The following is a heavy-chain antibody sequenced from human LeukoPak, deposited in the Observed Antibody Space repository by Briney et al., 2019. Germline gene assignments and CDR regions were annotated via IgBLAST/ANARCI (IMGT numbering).Heavy chain of an antibody. D-gene: IGHD6-19*01. V-gene: IGHV4-4*07. CDR1: GGSISSYY. CDR3: ASVRGYSSGWYASGFDP. J-gene: IGHJ5*02. CDR2: IYYSGST. Sequence: ASETLSLTCTVSGGSISSYYWSWIRQPAGKGLEWIGSIYYSGSTNYNPSLKSRVTISLDTSKKQFSLKLSSVTAADTAVYYCASVRGYSSGWYASGFDPWGQGTLVTVSS.